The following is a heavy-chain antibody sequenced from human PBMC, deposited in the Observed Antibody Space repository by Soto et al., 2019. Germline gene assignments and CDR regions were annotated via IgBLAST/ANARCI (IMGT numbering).Heavy chain of an antibody. D-gene: IGHD4-17*01. J-gene: IGHJ5*02. Sequence: QLQLQESGSGLVKPSQTLSLTCAVSGGSISSGGYSWSWIRQPPGKGLEWIGYIYHSGSTYYNPSVRRRFTISVDRSKNPFSLQLSSVTAADTPVYSCASYHAYGDRNWFDPWGQGTLVTVSS. V-gene: IGHV4-30-2*01. CDR1: GGSISSGGYS. CDR2: IYHSGST. CDR3: ASYHAYGDRNWFDP.